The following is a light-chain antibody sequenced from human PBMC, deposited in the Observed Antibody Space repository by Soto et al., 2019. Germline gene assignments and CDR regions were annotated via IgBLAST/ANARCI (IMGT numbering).Light chain of an antibody. CDR2: AAS. CDR1: QSVSNNY. J-gene: IGKJ1*01. Sequence: EIVLTQSPGTLSLSPGERATLSCRASQSVSNNYLAWYQQKPGQAPRLLIYAASSWASGTPDRFSGSGSGTDFTLTISRLEPEDFAEYYCQQYGSSPRTFGQGTKVEVK. CDR3: QQYGSSPRT. V-gene: IGKV3-20*01.